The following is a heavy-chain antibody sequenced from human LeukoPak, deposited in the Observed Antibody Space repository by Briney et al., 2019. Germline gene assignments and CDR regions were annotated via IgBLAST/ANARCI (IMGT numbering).Heavy chain of an antibody. V-gene: IGHV3-7*01. CDR2: IKQDGSEK. CDR1: GFTFSSYW. J-gene: IGHJ4*02. CDR3: ARVGPNSSSWSGGFDY. D-gene: IGHD6-13*01. Sequence: PGGSLRLSCAASGFTFSSYWMSWVRQAPGKGLEWVANIKQDGSEKYYVDSVKGRFTISRDNAKNSLYLQMNSLRAGDTAVYYCARVGPNSSSWSGGFDYWGQGTLVTVSS.